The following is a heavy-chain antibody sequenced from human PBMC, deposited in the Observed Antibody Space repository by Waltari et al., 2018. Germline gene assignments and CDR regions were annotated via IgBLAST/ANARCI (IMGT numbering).Heavy chain of an antibody. CDR1: NVSITRPNW. CDR3: VRVHMAVSGVFDS. J-gene: IGHJ4*02. CDR2: IYHIGST. D-gene: IGHD6-19*01. Sequence: QVQLRESGPGLVKPSGTLSLTCDVSNVSITRPNWWSWVRQSRGGGLEWLGEIYHIGSTNYNPSLSGRVAISVDKSNNRFSLKLRSVTAADTAMYYCVRVHMAVSGVFDSWGRGIQVTVSS. V-gene: IGHV4-4*02.